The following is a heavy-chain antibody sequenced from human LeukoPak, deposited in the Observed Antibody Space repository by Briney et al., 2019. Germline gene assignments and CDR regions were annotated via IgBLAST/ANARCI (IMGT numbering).Heavy chain of an antibody. CDR2: ISSRGSTI. D-gene: IGHD1-26*01. J-gene: IGHJ4*02. CDR3: ASLPGRTLGATKD. V-gene: IGHV3-48*03. Sequence: PGGSLRLSCAASGFTFSSYEMNWVRQAPGKGLEWVSYISSRGSTIYYADSVKGRFTISRDNAKNSLYLQMNSLRAEDTAVYYCASLPGRTLGATKDWGRGTLVTVSS. CDR1: GFTFSSYE.